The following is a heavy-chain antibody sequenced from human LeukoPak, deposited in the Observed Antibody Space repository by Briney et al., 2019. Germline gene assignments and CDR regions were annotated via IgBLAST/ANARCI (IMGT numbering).Heavy chain of an antibody. J-gene: IGHJ3*02. CDR3: ARDPMGTEAFDI. CDR1: GDSVSSNSGV. Sequence: SQTLSLTCAIFGDSVSSNSGVWNWIRQSPSRGLEWLGRTYYRSKWYNDYAVSVRGRIIINPDTSKNQVSLHLISVTPGDTAVYYCARDPMGTEAFDIWGQGTMVTVSS. D-gene: IGHD7-27*01. CDR2: TYYRSKWYN. V-gene: IGHV6-1*01.